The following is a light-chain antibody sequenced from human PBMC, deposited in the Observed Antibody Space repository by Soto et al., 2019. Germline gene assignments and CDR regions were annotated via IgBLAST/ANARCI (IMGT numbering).Light chain of an antibody. Sequence: IVMTQSPATLSVSPGERAILSCRASQSIITNLAWYQQKRGQAPRLLIYDSSNRATGIPARFSGSGSGTDFSLTISSLEPEDFAVYYCQQRSSWPLTFGGGTKVDIK. CDR2: DSS. J-gene: IGKJ4*01. CDR1: QSIITN. CDR3: QQRSSWPLT. V-gene: IGKV3-11*01.